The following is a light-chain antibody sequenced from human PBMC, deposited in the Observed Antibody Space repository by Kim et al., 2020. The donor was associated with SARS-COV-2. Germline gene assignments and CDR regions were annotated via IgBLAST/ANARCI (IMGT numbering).Light chain of an antibody. V-gene: IGKV3-11*01. J-gene: IGKJ5*01. CDR2: DAS. CDR1: QSIAFH. Sequence: EIVLTQSPGTLSLSPGERATLSCGASQSIAFHLAWYQQKPGQAPRLLIFDASNRATGIPARFSGRGSGTDFPLTINSLEPEDFGVYYCQQRSNWPITFGQGTRLEIK. CDR3: QQRSNWPIT.